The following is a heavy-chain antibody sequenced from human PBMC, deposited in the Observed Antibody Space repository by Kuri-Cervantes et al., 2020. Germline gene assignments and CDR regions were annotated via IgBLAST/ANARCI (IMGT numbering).Heavy chain of an antibody. Sequence: LSLTCAASGFTFSSYWMHWVRQAPGKGLVWVSRINSDGSSTSYADSVKGRFTISRDNAKNTLYLQMNSLRAEDTAVYYCARGIGYCSSTSCPPYYYYMDVWGKGTTVTVSS. CDR3: ARGIGYCSSTSCPPYYYYMDV. CDR2: INSDGSST. CDR1: GFTFSSYW. D-gene: IGHD2-2*01. V-gene: IGHV3-74*01. J-gene: IGHJ6*03.